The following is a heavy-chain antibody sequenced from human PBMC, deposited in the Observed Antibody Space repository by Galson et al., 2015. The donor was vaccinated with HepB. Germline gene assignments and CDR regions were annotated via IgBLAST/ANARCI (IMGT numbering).Heavy chain of an antibody. CDR3: ARGDTTTY. J-gene: IGHJ4*02. CDR2: IKQDGSEK. CDR1: GFTLSSYW. Sequence: SLRLSCAASGFTLSSYWMSWVRQAPGKGLEWVANIKQDGSEKHYVDSVKGRFTISRDNAKNSLFPQMNSLRAEDTAVYYCARGDTTTYWGQGTLVTVSS. D-gene: IGHD5-18*01. V-gene: IGHV3-7*03.